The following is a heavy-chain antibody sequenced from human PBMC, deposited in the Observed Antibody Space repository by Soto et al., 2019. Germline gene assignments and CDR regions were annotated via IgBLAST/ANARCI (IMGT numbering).Heavy chain of an antibody. CDR3: ARAEVQLERRNHYYGMDV. CDR1: GFTFNYYY. V-gene: IGHV3-11*01. Sequence: GGSLRLSCAASGFTFNYYYMSWIRQSPGKGLEWVSYISSSGSTIYYADSVKGRFTISRDNAKNSLYLQMNSLRAEDTAVYYCARAEVQLERRNHYYGMDVWGQGTTVTVSS. D-gene: IGHD1-1*01. CDR2: ISSSGSTI. J-gene: IGHJ6*02.